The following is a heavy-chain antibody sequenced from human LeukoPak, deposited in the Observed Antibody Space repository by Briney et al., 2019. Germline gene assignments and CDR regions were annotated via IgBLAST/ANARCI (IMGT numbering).Heavy chain of an antibody. V-gene: IGHV3-48*01. CDR2: ISSASNTI. D-gene: IGHD3-10*01. CDR1: RFTFSSYS. CDR3: ARDGWFGDYNWFDP. Sequence: GGSLRLSCAASRFTFSSYSMNWVRQAPGKGLEWVSYISSASNTIYYADSVKGRFTISRDNAKNSLYLQMNSLRAEDTAMYYCARDGWFGDYNWFDPWGQGTLVTVSS. J-gene: IGHJ5*02.